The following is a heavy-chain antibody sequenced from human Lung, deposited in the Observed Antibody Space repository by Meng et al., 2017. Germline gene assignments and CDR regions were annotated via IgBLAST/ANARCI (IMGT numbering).Heavy chain of an antibody. CDR3: ARDERGGPYYFDY. V-gene: IGHV1-3*04. CDR1: GYSLTTYG. Sequence: QVQLVQSGAEVKKPGASVKVSCQAPGYSLTTYGMHWLRQAPGQRLEWMGWINTDNGDTHYSQKFQGRVTINRDTSARTAYMELSSLRSEDTAVYFCARDERGGPYYFDYWGQGTLVTVSS. CDR2: INTDNGDT. J-gene: IGHJ4*02.